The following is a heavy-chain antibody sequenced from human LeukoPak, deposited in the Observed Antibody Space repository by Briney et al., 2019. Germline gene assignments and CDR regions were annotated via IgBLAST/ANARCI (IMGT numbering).Heavy chain of an antibody. Sequence: GGSLRLSCAASGFTFSNAWMSWVRQAPGKGLEWVGRIKSKTDGGTTDYAAPVKGRFTISRDDSKNTLYLQMNSLKTEDTAVYYCTTDDPPLLRYFDWVDYWGQGTLVTDSS. D-gene: IGHD3-9*01. J-gene: IGHJ4*02. V-gene: IGHV3-15*01. CDR3: TTDDPPLLRYFDWVDY. CDR2: IKSKTDGGTT. CDR1: GFTFSNAW.